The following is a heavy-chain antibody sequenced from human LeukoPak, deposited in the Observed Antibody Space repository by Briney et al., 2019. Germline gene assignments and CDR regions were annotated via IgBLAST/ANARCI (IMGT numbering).Heavy chain of an antibody. D-gene: IGHD1-26*01. CDR2: ISSSSSTI. Sequence: GGSLRLSCAASGFTFSSYEMHWVRQPPGKGLEWVSYISSSSSTIYYADSVKGRFTISRDNAKNSLYLQMNSLRAEDTAVYYCARDRASKFRELLTDYYYYYMDVWGKGTTVTVSS. J-gene: IGHJ6*03. CDR1: GFTFSSYE. CDR3: ARDRASKFRELLTDYYYYYMDV. V-gene: IGHV3-48*03.